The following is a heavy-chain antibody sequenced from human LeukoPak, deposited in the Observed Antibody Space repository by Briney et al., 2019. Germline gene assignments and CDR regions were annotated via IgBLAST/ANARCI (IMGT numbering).Heavy chain of an antibody. D-gene: IGHD6-13*01. V-gene: IGHV1-2*02. CDR3: ARAGPIAAAAYNWFDP. CDR2: INPNSGGT. CDR1: GYTFTGYY. Sequence: ASVKVSCKASGYTFTGYYMHWVRQAPGQGLEWMGWINPNSGGTNYARKFQGRVTMTRDTSISTAYMELSRLRSDDTAVYYCARAGPIAAAAYNWFDPWGQGTLVTVSS. J-gene: IGHJ5*02.